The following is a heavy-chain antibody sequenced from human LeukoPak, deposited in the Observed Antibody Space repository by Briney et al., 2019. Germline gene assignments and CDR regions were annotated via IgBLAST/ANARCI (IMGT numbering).Heavy chain of an antibody. D-gene: IGHD2-2*01. J-gene: IGHJ6*02. CDR2: ISSSSSYI. V-gene: IGHV3-21*01. CDR3: ARDNKTSGTSIHYYYGMDV. CDR1: GFTFSSYA. Sequence: PGGSLRLSCAASGFTFSSYAMNWVRQAPGKGLEWVSSISSSSSYIYYADSVKGRFTISRDNAKNSLYLQMNSLRAEDTAVYYCARDNKTSGTSIHYYYGMDVWGQGTTVTVSS.